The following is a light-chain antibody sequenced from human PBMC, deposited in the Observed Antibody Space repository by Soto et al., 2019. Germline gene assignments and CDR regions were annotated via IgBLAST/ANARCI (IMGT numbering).Light chain of an antibody. Sequence: QSALTQPPSASGSPGQSVTISCTGTSSDVGGCNYVSWYQQHPGKAPKLMIYEVNKRPSGVPDRFSGSKSGNTASLTVSGLQAEDEADYYCSSYAGSVLFGGGTKLTVL. CDR1: SSDVGGCNY. CDR2: EVN. V-gene: IGLV2-8*01. CDR3: SSYAGSVL. J-gene: IGLJ3*02.